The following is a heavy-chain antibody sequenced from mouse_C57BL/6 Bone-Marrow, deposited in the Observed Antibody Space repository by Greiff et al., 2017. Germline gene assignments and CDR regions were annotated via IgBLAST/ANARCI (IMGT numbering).Heavy chain of an antibody. V-gene: IGHV5-4*01. Sequence: EVKLVESGGGLVKPGGSLKLSCAASGFTFSSYAMSWVRQTPEKRLEWVATISDGGSYTYYPDNVKGRFTISRDNAKNNLYLQMGHLKSEDTAMYYCARDPIYYYGSSYGGCAYWGQGTLVTVSA. CDR2: ISDGGSYT. J-gene: IGHJ3*01. CDR1: GFTFSSYA. CDR3: ARDPIYYYGSSYGGCAY. D-gene: IGHD1-1*01.